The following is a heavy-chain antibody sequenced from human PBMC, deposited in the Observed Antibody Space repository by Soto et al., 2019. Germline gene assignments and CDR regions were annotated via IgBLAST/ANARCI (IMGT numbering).Heavy chain of an antibody. CDR1: GFTLSSYW. Sequence: EVQLVESGGGLVQPGGSLRLSCVASGFTLSSYWMHWVRQAPGKGLVWVSHINNDGSNTNYAYSVKGRFTISRDNAKNTLYLQMNSLRAEDTAVYYCARDVSLVFDPWGQGTLVTVSS. V-gene: IGHV3-74*01. CDR2: INNDGSNT. CDR3: ARDVSLVFDP. J-gene: IGHJ5*02.